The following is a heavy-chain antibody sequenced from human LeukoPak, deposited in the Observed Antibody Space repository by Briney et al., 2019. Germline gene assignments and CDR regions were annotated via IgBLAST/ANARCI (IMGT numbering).Heavy chain of an antibody. J-gene: IGHJ4*02. CDR2: INHSGST. CDR1: GGSFSGYY. D-gene: IGHD6-19*01. V-gene: IGHV4-34*01. Sequence: SETLSLTCAVYGGSFSGYYWSWIRQPPGKGLEWIGEINHSGSTNYNPSLKSRVTISVDTSKNQFSLKLSSVTAADTAVYYCARWIAVAGYYFDYWGQGTLVTVSS. CDR3: ARWIAVAGYYFDY.